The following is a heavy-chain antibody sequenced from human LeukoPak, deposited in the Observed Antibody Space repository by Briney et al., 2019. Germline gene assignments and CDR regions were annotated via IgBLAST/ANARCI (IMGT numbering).Heavy chain of an antibody. Sequence: GASAKVSCKASGGTFSSYAISWVRQAPGQGLEWMGRIIPILGIANYAQKFQGRVTITADKSTSTAYMELSSLRSEDTAVYYCARASRSGIGGYGSGSPDYWGQGTLVTVSS. D-gene: IGHD3-10*01. CDR3: ARASRSGIGGYGSGSPDY. CDR2: IIPILGIA. J-gene: IGHJ4*02. CDR1: GGTFSSYA. V-gene: IGHV1-69*04.